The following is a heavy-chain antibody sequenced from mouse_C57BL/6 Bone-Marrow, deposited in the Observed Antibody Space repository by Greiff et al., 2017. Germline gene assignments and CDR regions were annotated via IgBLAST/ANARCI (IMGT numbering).Heavy chain of an antibody. Sequence: VQLKESGTVLARPGASVKMSCKTSGYTFTSYWMHWVKQRPGQGLEWIGAIYPGNSDTSYNQKFKGKATLTAVTSASTAYMELSSLTNEDSAVYYGTSRVYYYGSSYYDYWGQGTTLTVSA. CDR3: TSRVYYYGSSYYDY. J-gene: IGHJ2*01. V-gene: IGHV1-5*01. D-gene: IGHD1-1*01. CDR2: IYPGNSDT. CDR1: GYTFTSYW.